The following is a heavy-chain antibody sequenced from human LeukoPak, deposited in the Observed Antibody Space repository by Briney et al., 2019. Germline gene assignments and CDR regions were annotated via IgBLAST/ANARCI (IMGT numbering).Heavy chain of an antibody. CDR2: IYHSGST. CDR3: ARQEQWLSTNRFDP. Sequence: SETLSLTCTVSGGSISSYYWSWIRQPPGKGLEWIGYIYHSGSTNYNPSLKSRVTISVDTSKNQFSLKLSSVTAADTAVYYCARQEQWLSTNRFDPWGQGTLVTVSS. J-gene: IGHJ5*02. D-gene: IGHD6-19*01. V-gene: IGHV4-59*01. CDR1: GGSISSYY.